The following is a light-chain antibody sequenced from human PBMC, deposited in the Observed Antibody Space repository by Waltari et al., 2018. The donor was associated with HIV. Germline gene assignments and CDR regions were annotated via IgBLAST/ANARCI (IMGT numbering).Light chain of an antibody. CDR3: QSYDSSLSGFVV. V-gene: IGLV1-40*01. J-gene: IGLJ2*01. Sequence: QSVLTQPPSVSGAPGQRVTISCTGSSSNIGAGYDVHWYQQLPGTAPKVLIYGNTNRPSGVPDRFSGSKSDTSASLAITGLQAEDEADYYCQSYDSSLSGFVVFGGGTKVTVL. CDR1: SSNIGAGYD. CDR2: GNT.